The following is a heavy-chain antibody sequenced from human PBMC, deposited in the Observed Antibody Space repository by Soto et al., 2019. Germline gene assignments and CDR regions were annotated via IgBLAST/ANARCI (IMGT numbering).Heavy chain of an antibody. CDR1: GFTFSNYA. Sequence: EVQLLESGGGLVQPGGSLRLSCAASGFTFSNYAMTWVRQAPGKGLEWVSTISDNGGSTYYADSVKDRFTISRDNSKKTLYLQMNSLRAEDTAVYYCAKGLVPAAKTSLNDYWGQGTLVTVSS. CDR2: ISDNGGST. D-gene: IGHD2-2*01. V-gene: IGHV3-23*01. CDR3: AKGLVPAAKTSLNDY. J-gene: IGHJ4*02.